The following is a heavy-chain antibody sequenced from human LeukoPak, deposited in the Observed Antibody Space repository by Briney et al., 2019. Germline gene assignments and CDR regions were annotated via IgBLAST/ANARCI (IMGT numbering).Heavy chain of an antibody. CDR1: GFTFYNAW. J-gene: IGHJ4*02. CDR2: IKSKIDGGTA. V-gene: IGHV3-15*01. CDR3: NTVYYYGSGSYSGY. D-gene: IGHD3-10*01. Sequence: PGGSLRPSCAASGFTFYNAWMSWVRQAPGNGLEWVGRIKSKIDGGTADYAAPVKGRFTMSRDDSKNMLYLQMNSLKTEDTAVYYCNTVYYYGSGSYSGYWGQGTLVTVSS.